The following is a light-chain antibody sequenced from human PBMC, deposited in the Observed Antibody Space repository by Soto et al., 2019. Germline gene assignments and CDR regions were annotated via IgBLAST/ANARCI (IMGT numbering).Light chain of an antibody. Sequence: EIVMTQSPATLSVSPGERATLSCRASQSVSSRLAWYQQKSDQAPRLLIYGASTRATGIPARFSGSGSGTEFTLTISSLQSEDFAVYYCQQYNTWPYTFGQGTKLEIK. V-gene: IGKV3-15*01. CDR3: QQYNTWPYT. CDR1: QSVSSR. CDR2: GAS. J-gene: IGKJ2*01.